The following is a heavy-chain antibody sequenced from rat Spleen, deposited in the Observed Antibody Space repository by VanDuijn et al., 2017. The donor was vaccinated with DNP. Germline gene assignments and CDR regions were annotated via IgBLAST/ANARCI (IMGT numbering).Heavy chain of an antibody. CDR3: ARGSTSIYWYFDF. V-gene: IGHV5S13*01. D-gene: IGHD3-1*01. CDR1: GFTFSNYG. CDR2: ISGSGGST. J-gene: IGHJ1*01. Sequence: EVQLVGSGGGLVQSGRSLKLSCAASGFTFSNYGMAWVRQAPKKGLEWVTSISGSGGSTSYRDSVKGRFTISRDNAKSILYLQMDSLRSEDTATYYCARGSTSIYWYFDFWGPGTMVTVSS.